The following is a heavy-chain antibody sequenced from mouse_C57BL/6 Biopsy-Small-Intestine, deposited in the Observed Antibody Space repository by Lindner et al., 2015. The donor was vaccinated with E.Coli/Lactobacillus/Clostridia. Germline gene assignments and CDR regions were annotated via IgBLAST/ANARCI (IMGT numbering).Heavy chain of an antibody. CDR2: ISYRGST. CDR3: ARGGYFSYDVGYFFDY. V-gene: IGHV3-1*01. D-gene: IGHD2-12*01. Sequence: VQLQESGPGLVKPSQSLSLTCTVTGYSITSGYDWHWIRHFPGNILEWMGYISYRGSTNYNPSLKSRISITHDTSKNHFFLKLNSVTSEDTATYYCARGGYFSYDVGYFFDYWGQGTTLTVSS. CDR1: GYSITSGYD. J-gene: IGHJ2*01.